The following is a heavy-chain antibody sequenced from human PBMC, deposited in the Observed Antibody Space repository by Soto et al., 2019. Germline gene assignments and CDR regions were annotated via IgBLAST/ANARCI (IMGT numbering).Heavy chain of an antibody. CDR1: GFSLSTSGVG. V-gene: IGHV2-5*02. CDR2: IYWDDDK. J-gene: IGHJ4*02. CDR3: ALLVGAGMTDYFDS. Sequence: QITLKESGPTLVKPTQTLTLTCTFSGFSLSTSGVGVGWIRQPPGKALEWLTFIYWDDDKRNSPFLKSRLTTTNHTSKNQVVLTMTNMDPVYTATYYCALLVGAGMTDYFDSWGQGTLVTVSS. D-gene: IGHD1-26*01.